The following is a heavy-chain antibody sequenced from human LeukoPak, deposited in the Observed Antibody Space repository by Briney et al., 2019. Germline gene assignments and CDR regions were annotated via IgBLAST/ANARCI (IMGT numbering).Heavy chain of an antibody. CDR1: GGSFSGYY. Sequence: PSETLSLTCAVYGGSFSGYYWSWIRQPPGKGLEWIGEINHSGSTNYNPSLKSRVTISVDTSRNQFSLKLSSVTAADTAVYYCARGSGRRENGGNYSPFDYWGQGTLVTVSS. CDR3: ARGSGRRENGGNYSPFDY. D-gene: IGHD4-23*01. CDR2: INHSGST. V-gene: IGHV4-34*01. J-gene: IGHJ4*02.